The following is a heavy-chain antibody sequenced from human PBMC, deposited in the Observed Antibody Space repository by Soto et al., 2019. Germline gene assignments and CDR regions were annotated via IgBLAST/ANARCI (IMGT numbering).Heavy chain of an antibody. CDR3: ARGYGSSPNMELRFGMDV. CDR2: IDPNSGAT. J-gene: IGHJ6*02. CDR1: GYSLTGYS. V-gene: IGHV1-2*02. Sequence: QVYLVQSGAEVRRPGASVKVSCTAFGYSLTGYSLHWVRQAPGQGLYWMGWIDPNSGATNSAERFHGRVSMTRDTSISAAYLELSSLRSDDTAVYYCARGYGSSPNMELRFGMDVWGQGTTISVSS. D-gene: IGHD5-18*01.